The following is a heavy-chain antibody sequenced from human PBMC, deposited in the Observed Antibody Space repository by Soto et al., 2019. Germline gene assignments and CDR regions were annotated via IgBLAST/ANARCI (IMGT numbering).Heavy chain of an antibody. D-gene: IGHD3-22*01. CDR2: ISAYSGNT. CDR3: ARVYHSYSSGYRQFDY. V-gene: IGHV1-18*04. J-gene: IGHJ4*02. Sequence: QVQLVQSGGEVKKPGASVKVSCKASGYSFTSYAITWVRRAPGQGLEWMGWISAYSGNTNYAQKLQGRVIMTTDTSTSTAYMELRSLRSDDTAVYYCARVYHSYSSGYRQFDYWGQGTLVTVSS. CDR1: GYSFTSYA.